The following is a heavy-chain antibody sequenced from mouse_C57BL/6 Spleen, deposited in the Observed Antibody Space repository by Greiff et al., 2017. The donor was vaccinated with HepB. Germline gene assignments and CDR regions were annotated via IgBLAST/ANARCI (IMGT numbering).Heavy chain of an antibody. Sequence: QVHVKQSGAELVRPGTSVKVSCKASGYAFTNYLIEWVKQRPGQGLEWIGVINPGSGGTNYNEKFKGKATLTADKSSSTAYMQLSSLTSEDSAVYFCAINYYGSSYIFAYWGQGTLVTVSA. CDR2: INPGSGGT. CDR1: GYAFTNYL. V-gene: IGHV1-54*01. J-gene: IGHJ3*01. D-gene: IGHD1-1*01. CDR3: AINYYGSSYIFAY.